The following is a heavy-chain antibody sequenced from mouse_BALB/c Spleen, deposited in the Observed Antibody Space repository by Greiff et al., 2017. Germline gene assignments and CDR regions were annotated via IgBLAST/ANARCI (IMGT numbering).Heavy chain of an antibody. J-gene: IGHJ4*01. Sequence: VKLVESGAELVRPGTSVKISCKASGYTFTNYWLGWVKQRPGHGLEWIGDIYPGGGYTNYNEKFKGKATLTADTSSSTAYMQLSSLTSEDSAVYFCARLLPPYAMDYWGQGTSVTVSS. V-gene: IGHV1-63*02. CDR1: GYTFTNYW. D-gene: IGHD1-1*01. CDR2: IYPGGGYT. CDR3: ARLLPPYAMDY.